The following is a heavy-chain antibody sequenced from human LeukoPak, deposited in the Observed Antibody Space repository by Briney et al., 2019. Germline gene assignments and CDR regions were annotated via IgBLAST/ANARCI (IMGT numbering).Heavy chain of an antibody. V-gene: IGHV4-34*01. CDR1: GGSLSGYY. CDR2: INHSGST. J-gene: IGHJ4*02. D-gene: IGHD3-22*01. CDR3: AREDRKYDSYVD. Sequence: SETLSLTCAVYGGSLSGYYWSWIRQPPGKGLEWIGEINHSGSTNYNPSLKSRVTISVDTSKNQFSLKLSSVTAADTAVYYCAREDRKYDSYVDWGQGTLVTVSS.